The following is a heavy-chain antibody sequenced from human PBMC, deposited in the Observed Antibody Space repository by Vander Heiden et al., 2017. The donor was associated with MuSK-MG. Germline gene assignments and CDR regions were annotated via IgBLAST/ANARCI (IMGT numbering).Heavy chain of an antibody. CDR1: GRAFSASY. J-gene: IGHJ4*02. CDR3: ARTVVAARGFDY. V-gene: IGHV4-34*01. CDR2: INHSRST. Sequence: QVQLKQWGRGRLKSSATLSLACAVHGRAFSASYWRWFRQPPARGLEWKREINHSRSTNYNPSLKTRVTISVDTPKNQFSRKLSSETAAATAVYYCARTVVAARGFDYWGQGTLVTVSA. D-gene: IGHD2-15*01.